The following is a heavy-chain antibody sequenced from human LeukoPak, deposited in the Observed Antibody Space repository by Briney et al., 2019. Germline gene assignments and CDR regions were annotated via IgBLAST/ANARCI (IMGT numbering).Heavy chain of an antibody. V-gene: IGHV3-23*01. J-gene: IGHJ4*02. D-gene: IGHD3-10*01. Sequence: GGSLRLFCAASGFTFSSYAMSWVRQAPGKGLEWVSAITATSSSTYDADSVQGRFTISRDNPKNTLYLQMNGLRPEDTAIYYCAKLFDSGTYNNFFHYWGQGTLVTVSS. CDR3: AKLFDSGTYNNFFHY. CDR2: ITATSSST. CDR1: GFTFSSYA.